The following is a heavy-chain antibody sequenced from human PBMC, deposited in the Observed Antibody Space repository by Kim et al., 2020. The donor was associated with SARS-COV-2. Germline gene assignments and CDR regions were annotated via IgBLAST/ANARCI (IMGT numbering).Heavy chain of an antibody. J-gene: IGHJ2*01. Sequence: GGSLRLSCAASGFSFSSNWMHWVRQAPGKGLVWVSRINPGGTSTNYADSVKGRFTISRDNAKNTLYLEMNSLRAEDTAVYYCAAVGYFDLWGRGTLVTVSS. CDR3: AAVGYFDL. V-gene: IGHV3-74*01. CDR2: INPGGTST. CDR1: GFSFSSNW.